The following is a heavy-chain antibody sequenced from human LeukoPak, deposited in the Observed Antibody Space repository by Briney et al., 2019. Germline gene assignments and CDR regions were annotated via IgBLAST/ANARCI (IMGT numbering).Heavy chain of an antibody. D-gene: IGHD1-1*01. CDR3: AFERLGRVDY. CDR2: IYYSGST. V-gene: IGHV4-59*01. CDR1: GGSISGYY. Sequence: KPSETLSLTCTASGGSISGYYWRWIRQPPGKGLEWIGYIYYSGSTNYNPSLKSRVTISVDTSKNQFSLKLSSVTAADTAVYYCAFERLGRVDYWGQGTLVTVSS. J-gene: IGHJ4*02.